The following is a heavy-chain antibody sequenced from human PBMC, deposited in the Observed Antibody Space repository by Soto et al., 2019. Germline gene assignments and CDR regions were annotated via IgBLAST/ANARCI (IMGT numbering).Heavy chain of an antibody. CDR1: GDSINNGDCY. V-gene: IGHV4-31*03. J-gene: IGHJ3*02. Sequence: QVQLQESGPGLVKPSQTLSLTCTVSGDSINNGDCYWSWLRQLPGKGLEWIGSIYYSATKYYNTSLKSRVSMSVATSTNQFSLNLTSVTAADTAVYYCAREKEDDSGDYNAFDIWGQGTVVTVSS. CDR2: IYYSATK. D-gene: IGHD4-17*01. CDR3: AREKEDDSGDYNAFDI.